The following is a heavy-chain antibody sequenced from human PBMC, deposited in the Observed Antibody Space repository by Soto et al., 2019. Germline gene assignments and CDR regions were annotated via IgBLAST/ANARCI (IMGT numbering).Heavy chain of an antibody. CDR3: ARRGSASSRNWFDS. V-gene: IGHV4-39*01. Sequence: PSETLSLTCSVSGGSITITIDYLGWIRQSPGKGLEWIGNIYYDGSTFYNPSLRSRVTISVDTSKRQFSLRVSSVTAADTAAYYCARRGSASSRNWFDSWGHGTLVAVSS. D-gene: IGHD3-16*01. J-gene: IGHJ5*01. CDR1: GGSITITIDY. CDR2: IYYDGST.